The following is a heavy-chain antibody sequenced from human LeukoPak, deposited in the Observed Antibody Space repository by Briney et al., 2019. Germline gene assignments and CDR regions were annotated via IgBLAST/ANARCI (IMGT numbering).Heavy chain of an antibody. CDR2: ISSSSSYI. V-gene: IGHV3-21*01. CDR1: GFTFSSYG. CDR3: ARGGHSGSYPDY. D-gene: IGHD1-26*01. J-gene: IGHJ4*02. Sequence: GGSLRLSCAASGFTFSSYGMSWVRQAPGKGLEWVSSISSSSSYIYYADSVKGRFTISRDNAKNSLYLQMNSLRAEDTAVYYCARGGHSGSYPDYWGQGTLVTVSS.